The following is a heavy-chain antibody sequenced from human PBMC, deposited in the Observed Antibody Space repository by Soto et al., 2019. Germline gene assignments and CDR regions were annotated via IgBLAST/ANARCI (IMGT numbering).Heavy chain of an antibody. CDR3: ARNVMTGRWLGGY. J-gene: IGHJ4*02. Sequence: QVQLVQSGAEEKKPGASVILSCKASGYTFTEHSIFWARQAPGQRPEWMGWINVGNGDAKYLHQQFQGRVTITRDTSANTVYMELGSLKAEDTATYYCARNVMTGRWLGGYWGQGTVLTVSS. V-gene: IGHV1-3*05. CDR2: INVGNGDA. CDR1: GYTFTEHS. D-gene: IGHD6-19*01.